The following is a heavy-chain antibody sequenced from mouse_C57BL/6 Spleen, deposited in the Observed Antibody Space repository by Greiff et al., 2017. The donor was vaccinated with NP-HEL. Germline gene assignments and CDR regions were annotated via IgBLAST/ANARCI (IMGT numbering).Heavy chain of an antibody. CDR2: INPSTGGT. Sequence: VQLQQSGPELVKPGASVKISCKASGYSFTGYYMNWVKQSPEKSLEWIGEINPSTGGTTYNQKFKAKATLTVDKSSSTAYMQLKSLTSEDSAVYYCARPNSYYDYDRYFDVWGTGTTVTVSS. CDR1: GYSFTGYY. CDR3: ARPNSYYDYDRYFDV. V-gene: IGHV1-42*01. J-gene: IGHJ1*03. D-gene: IGHD2-4*01.